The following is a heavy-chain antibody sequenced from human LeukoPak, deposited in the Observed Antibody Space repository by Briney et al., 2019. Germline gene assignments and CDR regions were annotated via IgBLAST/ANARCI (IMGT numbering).Heavy chain of an antibody. J-gene: IGHJ4*02. CDR2: ISSSSSTM. CDR1: GFTFSSYA. Sequence: GGSLRLSCAASGFTFSSYAMSRVRQAPGKGLEWVSYISSSSSTMYYADSVKGRFTISRDNAKNSLYLQMNSLRAEDTAVYYCARGYYYDSSGYYRNPHFDYWGQGTLVTVSS. V-gene: IGHV3-48*01. D-gene: IGHD3-22*01. CDR3: ARGYYYDSSGYYRNPHFDY.